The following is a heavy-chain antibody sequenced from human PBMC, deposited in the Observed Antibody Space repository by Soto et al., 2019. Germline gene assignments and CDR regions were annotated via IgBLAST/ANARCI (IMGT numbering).Heavy chain of an antibody. CDR1: GGSVNSPNC. J-gene: IGHJ4*02. D-gene: IGHD6-19*01. CDR3: GRANTSGSPIDS. Sequence: QVQLQQSGPGLVKPSGTLSLTCAVSGGSVNSPNCWNWVRLPPEKGLEWIGEVHHSATSNYSPSLKTRLTLSVDKSNNEVSMNLRSVTAADTAIYYCGRANTSGSPIDSWGQGILVTVSS. CDR2: VHHSATS. V-gene: IGHV4-4*02.